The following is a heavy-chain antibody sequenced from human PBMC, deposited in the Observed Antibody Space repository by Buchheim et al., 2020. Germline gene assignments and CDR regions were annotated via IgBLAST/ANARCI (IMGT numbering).Heavy chain of an antibody. Sequence: EVQLVQSGAEVKKPGESLRISCKGSGYSFTSYWISWVRQMPGKGLEWMGRIDPSDSYTNYSPSFQGHVTISADKSISTAHPQWSSLKASDTAMYYCAVTKQLVYDILTGPFDYWGQGTL. CDR3: AVTKQLVYDILTGPFDY. D-gene: IGHD3-9*01. V-gene: IGHV5-10-1*03. CDR2: IDPSDSYT. CDR1: GYSFTSYW. J-gene: IGHJ4*02.